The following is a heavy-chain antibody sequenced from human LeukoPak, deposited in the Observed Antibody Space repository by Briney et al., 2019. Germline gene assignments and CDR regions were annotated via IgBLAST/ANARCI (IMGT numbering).Heavy chain of an antibody. Sequence: GGPLRLSCAASGFTFSSYGMHWVRQAPGKGLEWVAFIRYDGSNKYYADSVKGRFTISRDNSKDTLYLQMNSLRAEDTAVYYCAKDLLESPYYDFWSGYYPLDYWGQGTLVTVSS. J-gene: IGHJ4*02. D-gene: IGHD3-3*01. CDR3: AKDLLESPYYDFWSGYYPLDY. V-gene: IGHV3-30*02. CDR1: GFTFSSYG. CDR2: IRYDGSNK.